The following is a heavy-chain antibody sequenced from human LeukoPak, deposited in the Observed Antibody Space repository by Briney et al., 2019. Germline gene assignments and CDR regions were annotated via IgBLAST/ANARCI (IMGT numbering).Heavy chain of an antibody. CDR1: GGSISSFY. CDR3: ARGLGGASYYMDV. J-gene: IGHJ6*03. V-gene: IGHV4-4*07. Sequence: SETLSLTCSASGGSISSFYWTWVRQSAWKGLEWIGRVDTSGSTHYNPSLKGRATMSLDTSKYQFSLRVTSVTVADTAVYYCARGLGGASYYMDVWGKGTTVTVSS. CDR2: VDTSGST. D-gene: IGHD3-16*01.